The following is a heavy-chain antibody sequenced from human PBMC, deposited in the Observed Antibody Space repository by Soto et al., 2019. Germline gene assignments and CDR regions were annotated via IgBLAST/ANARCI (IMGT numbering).Heavy chain of an antibody. CDR2: MSSDGSST. J-gene: IGHJ4*02. CDR1: GFTFSTYW. CDR3: ARGTVRDHDVGDH. Sequence: EVQLVESGGDLVQPGGSLRLSCAASGFTFSTYWMHWVRQVPGKGPEWVSRMSSDGSSTAYADSVRGRFIISRDNAKNTLYLQMNSLRVVDKAVYYCARGTVRDHDVGDHGGLGTLVAVSS. V-gene: IGHV3-74*01.